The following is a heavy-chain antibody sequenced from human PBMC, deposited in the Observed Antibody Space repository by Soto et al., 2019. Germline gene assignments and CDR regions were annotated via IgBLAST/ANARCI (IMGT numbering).Heavy chain of an antibody. V-gene: IGHV3-30*18. CDR2: ISYDGSNR. D-gene: IGHD3-10*01. J-gene: IGHJ4*02. Sequence: GGSLRLSCAASGFTFSYYGLHWVRNAPGKGLEWVAGISYDGSNRYYGDSVKGRFSISRDNPNNTLYLQMNSLRDEDTAVYYCAKGGRIPTSSVDYWGQGTLFTVSS. CDR1: GFTFSYYG. CDR3: AKGGRIPTSSVDY.